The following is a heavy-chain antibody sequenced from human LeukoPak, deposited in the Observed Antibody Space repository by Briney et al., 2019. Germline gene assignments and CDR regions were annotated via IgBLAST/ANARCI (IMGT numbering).Heavy chain of an antibody. CDR3: ARHISDCGGDCPFDY. J-gene: IGHJ4*02. CDR2: IYPGDSDT. CDR1: GYRFTSYW. D-gene: IGHD2-21*02. V-gene: IGHV5-51*01. Sequence: SGESLKTSCHGSGYRFTSYWIGWVRQMPGKGLEWMGMIYPGDSDTRYSPSFQGHVTISADKSISTAYLQWNSLKASDTAMYYCARHISDCGGDCPFDYWGQGTLVTVSS.